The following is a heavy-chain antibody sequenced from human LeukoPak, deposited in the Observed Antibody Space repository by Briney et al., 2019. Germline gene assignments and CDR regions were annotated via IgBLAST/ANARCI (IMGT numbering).Heavy chain of an antibody. J-gene: IGHJ4*02. D-gene: IGHD6-13*01. CDR2: IRYDGSNK. Sequence: GGSLRLSCAASGFTFSSYGMHWVRQAPGKGLEWVAFIRYDGSNKYYADSVKGRFTISRDNSKNTLYLQMNSLRAEDTAVYYCAKDRRSSTKLDYFDYWGQGTLVTVSS. CDR1: GFTFSSYG. CDR3: AKDRRSSTKLDYFDY. V-gene: IGHV3-30*02.